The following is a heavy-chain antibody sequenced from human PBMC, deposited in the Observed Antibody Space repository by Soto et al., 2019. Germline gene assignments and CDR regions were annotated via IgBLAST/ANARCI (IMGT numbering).Heavy chain of an antibody. V-gene: IGHV3-23*01. Sequence: PGGSLRLSCAAAGFTFSSYAMTWVRQAPGKGLEWVSTITGSGGSTYYADSVKGRFTISRDNSKNTLYLQMNSLRAEDTAVYYCAKDRTTMYGGFDNWGQGTMVTVSS. CDR3: AKDRTTMYGGFDN. D-gene: IGHD1-7*01. CDR1: GFTFSSYA. J-gene: IGHJ3*02. CDR2: ITGSGGST.